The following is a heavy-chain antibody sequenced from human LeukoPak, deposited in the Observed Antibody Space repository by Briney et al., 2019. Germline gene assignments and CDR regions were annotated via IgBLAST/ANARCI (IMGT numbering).Heavy chain of an antibody. CDR2: IYYNGST. V-gene: IGHV4-39*07. CDR3: TRDTGTTGEVKFDP. D-gene: IGHD4-17*01. J-gene: IGHJ5*02. Sequence: SETLSLTCTVSGGSINSITNYWGWIRQPPGKGLEWIGSIYYNGSTYYNPSLKSRVTISIDTSKNQFSLKLNSLTAADTAVYFCTRDTGTTGEVKFDPWGQGTLVTVSS. CDR1: GGSINSITNY.